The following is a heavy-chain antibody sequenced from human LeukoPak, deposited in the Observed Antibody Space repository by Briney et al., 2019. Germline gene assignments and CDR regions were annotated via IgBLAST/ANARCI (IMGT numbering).Heavy chain of an antibody. CDR2: IDPYETPTTA. V-gene: IGHV3-74*03. D-gene: IGHD1-1*01. Sequence: GGSLRLSCAASGFTFGSFWMHWVRQVPGKGLVWVSRIDPYETPTTATYADSVRGRFTISRDNAKNTLYLQMNSLRVEDTAVYYCVKDHTGKEDKWGQGTLVTVSS. CDR1: GFTFGSFW. J-gene: IGHJ4*02. CDR3: VKDHTGKEDK.